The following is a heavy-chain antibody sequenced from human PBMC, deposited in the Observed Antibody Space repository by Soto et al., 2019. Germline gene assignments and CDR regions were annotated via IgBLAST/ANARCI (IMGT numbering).Heavy chain of an antibody. D-gene: IGHD3-10*01. V-gene: IGHV4-31*03. CDR3: ATRSSRPRGCFEH. Sequence: QVQLQESGPGLVKPSQTLSLTCTVSGGSIISDGYYWTWIRQHPGKGLEWIGYINYGGSPYYNPSLKSRATISLDTSKNQFSLKLSSVTASDTAVYYCATRSSRPRGCFEHWGQGTQVTVSS. CDR1: GGSIISDGYY. J-gene: IGHJ4*02. CDR2: INYGGSP.